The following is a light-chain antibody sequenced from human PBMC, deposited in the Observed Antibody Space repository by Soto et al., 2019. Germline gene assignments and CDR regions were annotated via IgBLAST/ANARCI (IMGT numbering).Light chain of an antibody. CDR1: SSNIGSNY. J-gene: IGLJ3*02. Sequence: QSVLTQPPSASGTPGQRVTISCSGSSSNIGSNYVYWYQQLPGTAPKLLTYTNNQRPSGVPDRFSGSKSGTSASLAISGLRYEDEADYYCAAWDDSLSGRLFGGGTKLTVL. V-gene: IGLV1-47*01. CDR3: AAWDDSLSGRL. CDR2: TNN.